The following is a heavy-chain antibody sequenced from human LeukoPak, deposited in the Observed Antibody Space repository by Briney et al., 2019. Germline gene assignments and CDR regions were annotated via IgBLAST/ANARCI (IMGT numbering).Heavy chain of an antibody. Sequence: SETLSLTCTVSGGSVTDYYRSWIRQSPGKGLEWIGYIYYTGTSYNPSLKSRVTISADTSKNQFSLKLISVTAADTAVYYCASRKLGNDYWGQGTLVTVSS. V-gene: IGHV4-59*02. CDR2: IYYTGT. CDR1: GGSVTDYY. CDR3: ASRKLGNDY. J-gene: IGHJ4*02. D-gene: IGHD7-27*01.